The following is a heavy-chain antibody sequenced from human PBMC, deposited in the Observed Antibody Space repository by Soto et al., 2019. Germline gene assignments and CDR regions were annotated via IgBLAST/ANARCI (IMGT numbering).Heavy chain of an antibody. CDR2: ISGSGGRT. J-gene: IGHJ4*02. CDR3: AKNWGSYRYFSIDY. CDR1: GFTFSSYA. V-gene: IGHV3-23*01. D-gene: IGHD3-16*02. Sequence: GGSLRLSCAASGFTFSSYAMSWVRQAPGKGLEWVSAISGSGGRTYYADSVKGRFTISRDNSKNTLYLQMNSLRAEDTAVYYCAKNWGSYRYFSIDYWGQGTLVTVSS.